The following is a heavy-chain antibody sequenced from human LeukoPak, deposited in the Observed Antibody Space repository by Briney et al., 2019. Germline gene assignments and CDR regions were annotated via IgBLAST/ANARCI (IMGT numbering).Heavy chain of an antibody. CDR1: GFTFSSYA. CDR2: ISYDGSSK. V-gene: IGHV3-30-3*01. Sequence: GRSLRLSCAASGFTFSSYAMHWVRQAPGKGLEWVAVISYDGSSKYYADSVKGRFTISRDNSKNTLYLQMNSLRAEDTAVYYCARDLDHYGMDVWGQGTTVTVSS. CDR3: ARDLDHYGMDV. J-gene: IGHJ6*02.